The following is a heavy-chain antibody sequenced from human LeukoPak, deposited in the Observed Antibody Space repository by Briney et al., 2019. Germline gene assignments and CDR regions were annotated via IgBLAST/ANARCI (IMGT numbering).Heavy chain of an antibody. CDR2: INHSGST. J-gene: IGHJ5*02. Sequence: SETLSLTCAVYGGSFSGYYWSWIRQPPGKGLEWSGEINHSGSTNYNPSLKSRVTISVDTSKNQFSLKLSSVTAADTAVYYCARTLPRFDPWGQGTLVTVSS. V-gene: IGHV4-34*01. CDR1: GGSFSGYY. CDR3: ARTLPRFDP.